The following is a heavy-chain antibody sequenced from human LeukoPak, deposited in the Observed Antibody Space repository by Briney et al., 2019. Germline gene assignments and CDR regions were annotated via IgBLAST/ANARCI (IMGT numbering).Heavy chain of an antibody. CDR3: TRGASPGYFDL. D-gene: IGHD2-15*01. CDR2: ITNDGSAT. V-gene: IGHV3-74*01. Sequence: GGSLRLSCAVSGFTFSSYWMHWVRQGPGKGLAWVSRITNDGSATDYADSVKGRFTISRDNAENTLYLHMSSLRAEDTAVYYCTRGASPGYFDLWGRGTLVTVSS. CDR1: GFTFSSYW. J-gene: IGHJ2*01.